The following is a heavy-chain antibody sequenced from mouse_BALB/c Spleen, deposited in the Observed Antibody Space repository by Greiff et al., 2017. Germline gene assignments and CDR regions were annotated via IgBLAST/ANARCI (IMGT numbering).Heavy chain of an antibody. J-gene: IGHJ1*01. Sequence: EVQLVESGGGLVQPGGSRKLSCAASGFTFSSFGMHWVRQAPEKGLEWVAYISSGSSTIYYADTVKGRFTISRDNPKNTLFLQMTSLRSEDTAMYYCARSGYYGSRYFDVWGAGTTVTVSS. V-gene: IGHV5-17*02. CDR2: ISSGSSTI. D-gene: IGHD1-1*01. CDR1: GFTFSSFG. CDR3: ARSGYYGSRYFDV.